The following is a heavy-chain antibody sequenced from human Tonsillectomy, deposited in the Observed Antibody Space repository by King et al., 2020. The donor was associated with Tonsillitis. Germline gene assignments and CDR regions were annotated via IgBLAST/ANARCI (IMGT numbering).Heavy chain of an antibody. CDR1: GFTFSNYN. CDR2: IGGSLKFI. Sequence: VQLVESGGGLVKPGGSLRLSCTTSGFTFSNYNMNWVRQAPGKGLEWVSSIGGSLKFIYTTVSLRGRFTISRDDARNSLYLHMTRLRVEDTAVYYCVRGSQQEQRWDEFDYWGRGTLVAVSS. D-gene: IGHD5-24*01. CDR3: VRGSQQEQRWDEFDY. J-gene: IGHJ4*02. V-gene: IGHV3-21*01.